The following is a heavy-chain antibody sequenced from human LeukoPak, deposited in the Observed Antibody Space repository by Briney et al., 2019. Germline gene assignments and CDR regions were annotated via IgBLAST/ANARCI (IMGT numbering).Heavy chain of an antibody. CDR2: INPSGGST. Sequence: GASVKVSCKASGYTFTSYYMHWVRQAPGQGLEWMGIINPSGGSTSYAQKFQGRVTMTRDTSTSTVYMELSSLRSEDTAVYYCATSPAAAAGIDYWGQGTLVTVSS. CDR3: ATSPAAAAGIDY. V-gene: IGHV1-46*01. J-gene: IGHJ4*02. D-gene: IGHD6-13*01. CDR1: GYTFTSYY.